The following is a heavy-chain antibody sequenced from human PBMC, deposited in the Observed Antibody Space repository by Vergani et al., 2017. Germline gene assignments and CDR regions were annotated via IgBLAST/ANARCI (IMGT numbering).Heavy chain of an antibody. CDR3: ARDGPGLLWFGELSGDAFDI. CDR2: IKQDGSEK. D-gene: IGHD3-10*01. J-gene: IGHJ3*02. CDR1: GFTFSSYW. Sequence: VQLVESGGGLVKPGGSLRLSCAASGFTFSSYWMSWVRQAPGKGLEWVANIKQDGSEKYYVDSVKGRFTISRDNAKNSLYLQMNSLRAEDTAVYYCARDGPGLLWFGELSGDAFDIWGQGTMVTVSS. V-gene: IGHV3-7*01.